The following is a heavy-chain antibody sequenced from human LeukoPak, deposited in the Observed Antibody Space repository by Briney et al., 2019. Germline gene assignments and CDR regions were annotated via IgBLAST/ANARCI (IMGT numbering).Heavy chain of an antibody. J-gene: IGHJ5*02. D-gene: IGHD6-19*01. CDR3: ARGVRDQTIAVVAGPNWFDP. V-gene: IGHV4-59*01. CDR2: IHYSGST. Sequence: SETLSLTCTVSGGSISSYYWSWIRQPPGKGLEWIGCIHYSGSTKYNPSLKSRVTISVDTSKNLFSLKLSSGTAADTAVYYCARGVRDQTIAVVAGPNWFDPWGQGTLVTVSS. CDR1: GGSISSYY.